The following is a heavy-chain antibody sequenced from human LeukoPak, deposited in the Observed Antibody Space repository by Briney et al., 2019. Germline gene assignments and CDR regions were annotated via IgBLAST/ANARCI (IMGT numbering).Heavy chain of an antibody. J-gene: IGHJ4*02. CDR2: ISGSDSSI. V-gene: IGHV3-48*01. CDR3: ARRLDS. CDR1: GFILSTFD. Sequence: GGSLRLSCAASGFILSTFDMNWVRQAPGKGLEWVSFISGSDSSIYYADSVKGRFTISRDNARNELYLHMNSLRAEDTAVYYCARRLDSWGQGTLVTVST.